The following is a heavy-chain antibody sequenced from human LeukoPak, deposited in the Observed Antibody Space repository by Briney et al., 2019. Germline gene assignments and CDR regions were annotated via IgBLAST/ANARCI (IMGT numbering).Heavy chain of an antibody. D-gene: IGHD3-10*01. CDR1: GYTFTGYY. V-gene: IGHV1-69*13. J-gene: IGHJ5*02. CDR3: ARDEVDITMVRGLNWFDP. CDR2: IIPIFGTA. Sequence: SVKVSCKASGYTFTGYYMHWVRQAPGQGLEWMGGIIPIFGTANYAQKFQGRVTITADESTSTAYMELSSLRSEDTAVYYCARDEVDITMVRGLNWFDPWGQGTLVTVSS.